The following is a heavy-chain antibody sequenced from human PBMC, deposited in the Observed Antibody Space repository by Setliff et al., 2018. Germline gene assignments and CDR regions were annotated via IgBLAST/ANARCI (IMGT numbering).Heavy chain of an antibody. CDR1: GYSFINYG. CDR2: IIPTFGTT. CDR3: ARESGSPRYMDV. D-gene: IGHD3-3*01. Sequence: GASVKVSCKTSGYSFINYGINWVRQAPGQGLEWMGGIIPTFGTTKYAQKFQGRVTITADESTSTAYMELSSLRSEDTAVYYCARESGSPRYMDVWGNGTTVTVSS. J-gene: IGHJ6*03. V-gene: IGHV1-69*13.